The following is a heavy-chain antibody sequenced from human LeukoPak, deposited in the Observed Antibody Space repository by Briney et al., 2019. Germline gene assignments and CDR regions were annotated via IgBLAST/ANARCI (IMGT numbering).Heavy chain of an antibody. CDR2: IFPSGGEI. CDR1: GFTFSNYW. CDR3: ATYRQVLLPFES. Sequence: GGSLRLSCAASGFTFSNYWMHWVRQAPGKGLEWVSSIFPSGGEIHYADSVRGRFTISRDNSKSTLSLQMNSLRAEDTAIYYCATYRQVLLPFESWGQGTLVTVSS. D-gene: IGHD2-8*02. J-gene: IGHJ4*02. V-gene: IGHV3-23*01.